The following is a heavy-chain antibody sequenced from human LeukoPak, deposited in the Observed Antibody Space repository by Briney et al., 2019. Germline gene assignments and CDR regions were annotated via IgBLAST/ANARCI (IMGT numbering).Heavy chain of an antibody. CDR3: AKSRGYYYEKSGPADY. CDR2: ISYDGSNK. V-gene: IGHV3-30*18. Sequence: PGRSLRLSCAASGFTFSSYGMHWVRQAPGKGLEWVAVISYDGSNKYYADSVKGRFTISRDNSKNTLYLQMNSLSAEDTAVYYCAKSRGYYYEKSGPADYWGQGTLVTVSS. CDR1: GFTFSSYG. D-gene: IGHD3-22*01. J-gene: IGHJ4*02.